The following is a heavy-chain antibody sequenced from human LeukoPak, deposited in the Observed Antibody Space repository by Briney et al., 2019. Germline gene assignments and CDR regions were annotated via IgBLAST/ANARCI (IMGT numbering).Heavy chain of an antibody. V-gene: IGHV3-23*01. Sequence: ETGGSLRLSCAASGFTFSSYAMSWVRQAPGKGLEWVSAISGSGGSTYYADSVKGRFTISRDNSKNTLYLQMNSLRAEDTAVYYCAKDGIAAAGTGFDPWGQGTLVTVSS. D-gene: IGHD6-13*01. CDR2: ISGSGGST. J-gene: IGHJ5*02. CDR3: AKDGIAAAGTGFDP. CDR1: GFTFSSYA.